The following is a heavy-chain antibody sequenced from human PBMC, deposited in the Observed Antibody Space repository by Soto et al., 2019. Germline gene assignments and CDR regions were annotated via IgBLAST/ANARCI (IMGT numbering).Heavy chain of an antibody. CDR3: ARDRSYSFDY. CDR1: GGTFSSYA. V-gene: IGHV1-69*13. Sequence: GASVKVSWKASGGTFSSYAISWVRQAPGQGLEWMGGIIPIFGTANYAQKFQGRVTITADESTSTAYMELSSLRSEYTAVYYCARDRSYSFDYWGQGTLVTVSS. CDR2: IIPIFGTA. J-gene: IGHJ4*02. D-gene: IGHD2-15*01.